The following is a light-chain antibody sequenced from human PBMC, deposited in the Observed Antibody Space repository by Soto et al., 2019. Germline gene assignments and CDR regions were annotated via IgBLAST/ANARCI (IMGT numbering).Light chain of an antibody. CDR3: QQYYSTPRLT. Sequence: DIQMTQSPSSLSASVGDRVTITCQASQDVSNSLNWYQKKPGQPPKLIXGWASTRESGVPDRFRCSGSGSDFTLTISSLQAEDVAVYYCQQYYSTPRLTFGGGTKVDIK. CDR1: QDVSNS. J-gene: IGKJ4*01. V-gene: IGKV4-1*01. CDR2: WAS.